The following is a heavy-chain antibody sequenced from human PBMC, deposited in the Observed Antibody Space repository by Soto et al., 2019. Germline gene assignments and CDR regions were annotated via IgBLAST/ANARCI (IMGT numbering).Heavy chain of an antibody. J-gene: IGHJ4*02. D-gene: IGHD6-19*01. Sequence: GGSLRLSCAASGFTFSSYGMHWVRQAPGKGLEWVAVIWYDGSNKYYADSVKGRFTISRDNSKNTLYLQMNSLRAEDTAVYYCARDLFAGIAVAGTVDYWGQGTLVTVSS. CDR1: GFTFSSYG. V-gene: IGHV3-33*01. CDR2: IWYDGSNK. CDR3: ARDLFAGIAVAGTVDY.